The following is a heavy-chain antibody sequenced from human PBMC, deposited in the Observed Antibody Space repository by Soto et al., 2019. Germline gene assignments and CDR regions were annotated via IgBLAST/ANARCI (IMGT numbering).Heavy chain of an antibody. CDR2: ISWNSGSI. V-gene: IGHV3-9*01. D-gene: IGHD2-2*01. CDR3: AKDYCSSTSCFLQH. J-gene: IGHJ1*01. CDR1: GFTFDDYA. Sequence: EVQLVESGGGLAQPGRSLRLSCAASGFTFDDYAMHWVRQAPGKGLEWVSGISWNSGSIVYADSVKGRFTISRDNAKNSLYLQMNSLRAEDTALYYCAKDYCSSTSCFLQHWGQGTLVIVSS.